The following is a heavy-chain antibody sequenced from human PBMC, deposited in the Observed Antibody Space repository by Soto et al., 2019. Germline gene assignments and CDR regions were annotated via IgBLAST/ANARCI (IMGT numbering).Heavy chain of an antibody. CDR2: IFPADSDT. CDR3: ARRAGSDD. Sequence: GESLKISCKGSGYSFTTEWIAWVRQMPGKGLEWMGIIFPADSDTKYSPSFQGQVTISADKSTSTVHLQWSSLKASDTAMYYCARRAGSDDWGQGTLVTVSS. CDR1: GYSFTTEW. V-gene: IGHV5-51*01. J-gene: IGHJ4*02.